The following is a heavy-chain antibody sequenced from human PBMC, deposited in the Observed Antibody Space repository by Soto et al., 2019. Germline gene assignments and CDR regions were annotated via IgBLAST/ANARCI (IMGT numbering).Heavy chain of an antibody. CDR1: GYTFTSNY. CDR2: INPSGGVT. Sequence: QVQLVQSGAEVKMPGASVKLSCKASGYTFTSNYIHWVRQAPGRGLEWMGIINPSGGVTSHNYAQEVQGRVTMTVDTSTTTVYMELSRRRSEDTAVYYCARDRRHSSGLLDNWGQGALVTVSS. V-gene: IGHV1-46*01. J-gene: IGHJ4*02. CDR3: ARDRRHSSGLLDN. D-gene: IGHD3-22*01.